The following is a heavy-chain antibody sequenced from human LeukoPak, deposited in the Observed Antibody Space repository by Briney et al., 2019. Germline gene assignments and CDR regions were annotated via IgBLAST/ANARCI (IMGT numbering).Heavy chain of an antibody. CDR3: ARLLNNDNSGDPDTFDM. J-gene: IGHJ3*02. V-gene: IGHV4-59*08. D-gene: IGHD3-22*01. Sequence: PSETLSLTCSVSGGSISRHYWSWIRQPPGKGLEWIGYISYSGSTKYNPSFQSRVTISLDTPKTHFSLKLTSVSAADTAVYYCARLLNNDNSGDPDTFDMWGPGTMVTVSS. CDR1: GGSISRHY. CDR2: ISYSGST.